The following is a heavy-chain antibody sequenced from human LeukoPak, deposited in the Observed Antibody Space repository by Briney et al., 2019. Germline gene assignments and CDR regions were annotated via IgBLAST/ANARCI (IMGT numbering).Heavy chain of an antibody. V-gene: IGHV4-61*03. D-gene: IGHD3-10*01. J-gene: IGHJ4*02. Sequence: SETLSLTCTVSGGSVSSSSYYWSWIRQPPGKGLEWIGYIDYSGSTNYNPSLKSRVTISVDTSKNHFSLELRYVTAADTAVYYCARDRIREFDYWGQGTLVTVSS. CDR2: IDYSGST. CDR1: GGSVSSSSYY. CDR3: ARDRIREFDY.